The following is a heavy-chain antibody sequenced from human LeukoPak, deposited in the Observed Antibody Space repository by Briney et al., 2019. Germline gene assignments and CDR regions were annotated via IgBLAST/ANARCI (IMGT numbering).Heavy chain of an antibody. V-gene: IGHV4-34*01. D-gene: IGHD6-19*01. CDR3: TRAVAGHPD. J-gene: IGHJ4*02. Sequence: SETLSLTCAVSGVPFSNYYWSWVRQSPRQGLERIGEINHSGYTNYNPSLKSRVTMSIDTSKNQFSLMLTSVTAADTGVCYCTRAVAGHPDWGQGTLVTVSS. CDR2: INHSGYT. CDR1: GVPFSNYY.